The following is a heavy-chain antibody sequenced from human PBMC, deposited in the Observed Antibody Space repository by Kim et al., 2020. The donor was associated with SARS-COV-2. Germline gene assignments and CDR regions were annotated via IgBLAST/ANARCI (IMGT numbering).Heavy chain of an antibody. J-gene: IGHJ6*04. V-gene: IGHV3-7*01. CDR3: ARALDV. CDR2: KPDGIEK. Sequence: KPDGIEKFQLASMKGRFTISRDNAKNSLFLQMNSLRGDDTAVYYCARALDVWGKGTTVTVSS.